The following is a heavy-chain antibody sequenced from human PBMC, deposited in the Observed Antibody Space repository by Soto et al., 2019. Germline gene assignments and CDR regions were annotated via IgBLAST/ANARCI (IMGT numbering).Heavy chain of an antibody. Sequence: SETLSLTCTFSGGSVSSGSYYWSWIRQPPGKGLEWIGYIYYSGSTNYNPSLESRVTMSVDTSKNQFSLRLRSMTAADTAVYYCARHYYHSSGYYYFDYWSPGTRVTVSS. D-gene: IGHD3-22*01. V-gene: IGHV4-61*01. J-gene: IGHJ4*02. CDR3: ARHYYHSSGYYYFDY. CDR1: GGSVSSGSYY. CDR2: IYYSGST.